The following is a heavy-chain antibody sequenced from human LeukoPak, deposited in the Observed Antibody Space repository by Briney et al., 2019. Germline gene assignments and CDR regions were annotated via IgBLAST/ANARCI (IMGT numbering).Heavy chain of an antibody. CDR1: GFTFSSFS. Sequence: PGGALRLSCSASGFTFSSFSMNWVPQAPGKGLEWVSSISSSSRHIYYADSVKGRFTIFRDDAKNSLFLQMDSLRVEDTAMYYCVRDFSTVTTAYLHHWGQGTLLTVSS. CDR2: ISSSSRHI. V-gene: IGHV3-21*04. J-gene: IGHJ1*01. CDR3: VRDFSTVTTAYLHH. D-gene: IGHD4-17*01.